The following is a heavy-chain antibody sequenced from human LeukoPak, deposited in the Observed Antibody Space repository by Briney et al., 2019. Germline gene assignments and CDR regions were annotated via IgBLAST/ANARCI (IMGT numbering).Heavy chain of an antibody. CDR2: INHSGST. CDR1: GGSFSGYY. Sequence: SETLSLTCDVYGGSFSGYYWSWIRQPPGKGLEWIGEINHSGSTNYRPSLKSRVTISVDTSKKQFSLKLSSVTAADTAVYYCARVRRTYYYYMDVWGKGTTVTVSS. J-gene: IGHJ6*03. CDR3: ARVRRTYYYYMDV. V-gene: IGHV4-34*01.